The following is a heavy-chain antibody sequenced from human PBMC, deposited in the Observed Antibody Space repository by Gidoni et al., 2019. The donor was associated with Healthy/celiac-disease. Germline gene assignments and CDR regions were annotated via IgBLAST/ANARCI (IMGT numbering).Heavy chain of an antibody. CDR2: IYYSGST. V-gene: IGHV4-39*01. Sequence: QLQLQESGPGLVKPSETLSLTCPVSGCPISSSSYYWGWIRQPPGKGLEWIGSIYYSGSTYYNPSLKSRVTISVDTSKNQFSLKLSSVTAADTAVYYCARTTTYYYYGMDVWGQGTTVTVSS. J-gene: IGHJ6*02. D-gene: IGHD4-17*01. CDR3: ARTTTYYYYGMDV. CDR1: GCPISSSSYY.